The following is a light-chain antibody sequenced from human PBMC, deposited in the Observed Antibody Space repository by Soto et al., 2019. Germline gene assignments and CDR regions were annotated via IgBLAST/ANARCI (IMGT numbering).Light chain of an antibody. CDR1: QSVSSSY. CDR2: GAS. V-gene: IGKV3-15*01. J-gene: IGKJ5*01. Sequence: EIVLTQSTGTLSLSPGERATLSCRASQSVSSSYLAWYQQKPGQAPRLLIHGASTRATGFPARFSGSGSGTEFTLTISSLQSEDFAVYYCQQYSNWPPITLGQGTRLEIK. CDR3: QQYSNWPPIT.